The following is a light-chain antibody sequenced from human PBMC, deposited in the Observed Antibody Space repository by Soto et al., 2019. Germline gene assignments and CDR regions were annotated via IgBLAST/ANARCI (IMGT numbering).Light chain of an antibody. CDR3: QQRSNWPPTWT. Sequence: EIVLTQSPATLSLSPGERATLSCRASQSLTKYLAWYQQKPGQAPRLLIYDASNMATGIPARFRGSGSGTDFTLTISYLEPEDFAVYYCQQRSNWPPTWTFGQGTKVEIK. CDR2: DAS. V-gene: IGKV3-11*01. CDR1: QSLTKY. J-gene: IGKJ1*01.